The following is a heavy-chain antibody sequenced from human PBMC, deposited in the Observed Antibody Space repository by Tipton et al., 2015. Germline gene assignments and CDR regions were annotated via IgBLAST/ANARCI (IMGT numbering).Heavy chain of an antibody. J-gene: IGHJ4*02. CDR2: ISHSGST. V-gene: IGHV4-39*07. D-gene: IGHD4-23*01. CDR1: GGSVTSGSYY. Sequence: TLSLTCTVSGGSVTSGSYYWSWIRQPPGKGLEWIGTISHSGSTYYTPSLKSRVTISADTSKNQFSLRLSSVTAADTAVYYCARARGRHGGLFDSWGQGTLVTVSS. CDR3: ARARGRHGGLFDS.